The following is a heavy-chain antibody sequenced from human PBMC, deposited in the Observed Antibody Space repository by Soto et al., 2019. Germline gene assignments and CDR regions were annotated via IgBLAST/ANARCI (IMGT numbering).Heavy chain of an antibody. Sequence: ASGKVSCKASGYTFTSYGISWVRQAPGQGLEWMGWSSAYNGNTNYAQKLQGRVTMTTDTSTSTAYMELRSLRSDDTAVYYCARVPLRYYDSSGLFHYWGQGTPVTLSS. D-gene: IGHD3-22*01. V-gene: IGHV1-18*04. CDR3: ARVPLRYYDSSGLFHY. J-gene: IGHJ4*02. CDR2: SSAYNGNT. CDR1: GYTFTSYG.